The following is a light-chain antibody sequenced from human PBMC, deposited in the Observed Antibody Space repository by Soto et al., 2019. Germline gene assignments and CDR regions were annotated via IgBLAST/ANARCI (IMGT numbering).Light chain of an antibody. CDR3: CSFTTSNTWV. CDR2: EVT. V-gene: IGLV2-14*01. J-gene: IGLJ3*02. Sequence: QSVLTQPASVSGSPGQSITISCTGTSSDVGGYNYVSWFQQHPGEAPKLMIYEVTHRPSGVSDRLTGSKSGNTASLTISGLQGEDEADYYCCSFTTSNTWVFGGGTKVTVL. CDR1: SSDVGGYNY.